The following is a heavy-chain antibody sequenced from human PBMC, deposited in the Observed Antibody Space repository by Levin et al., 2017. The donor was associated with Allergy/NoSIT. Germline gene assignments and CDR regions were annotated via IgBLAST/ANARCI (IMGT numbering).Heavy chain of an antibody. CDR3: AKDRSLERRGIFDY. V-gene: IGHV3-23*01. CDR1: GFTFSSYA. D-gene: IGHD1-1*01. Sequence: LSLTCAASGFTFSSYAMSWVRQAPGKGLEWVSAISGSGGDTYYADSVKGRFTISRDNSKNTLYLQMNSLRAEDTAVYFCAKDRSLERRGIFDYWGQGTLVTVSS. CDR2: ISGSGGDT. J-gene: IGHJ4*02.